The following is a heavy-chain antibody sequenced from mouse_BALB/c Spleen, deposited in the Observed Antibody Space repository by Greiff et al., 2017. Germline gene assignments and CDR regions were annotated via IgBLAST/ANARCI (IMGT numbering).Heavy chain of an antibody. D-gene: IGHD2-4*01. V-gene: IGHV2-6-7*02. J-gene: IGHJ4*01. CDR1: GFSLTGYG. CDR2: IWGDGST. Sequence: VQLQESGPGLVAPSQSLSITCTVSGFSLTGYGVNWVRQPPGKGLEWLGMIWGDGSTDYNSALKSRLSISKDNSKSQVFLKMNSLQTDDTARYYCASHYDYDGYYAMDYWGQGTSVTVSS. CDR3: ASHYDYDGYYAMDY.